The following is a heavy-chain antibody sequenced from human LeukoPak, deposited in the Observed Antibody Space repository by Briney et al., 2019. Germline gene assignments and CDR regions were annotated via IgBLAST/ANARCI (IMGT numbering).Heavy chain of an antibody. CDR3: ARDSRGIAVAGTRFGY. J-gene: IGHJ4*02. CDR1: GGTFSSYA. D-gene: IGHD6-19*01. CDR2: IIPIFGTA. Sequence: GASVKVSCKASGGTFSSYAISWVRQAPGQGLEWMGGIIPIFGTANYAQKFQGRVTITADGSTSTAYMELSSLRSEDTAVYYCARDSRGIAVAGTRFGYWGQGTLVTVSS. V-gene: IGHV1-69*13.